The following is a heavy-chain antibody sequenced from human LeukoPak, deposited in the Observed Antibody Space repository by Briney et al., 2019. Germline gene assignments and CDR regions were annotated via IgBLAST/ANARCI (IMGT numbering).Heavy chain of an antibody. J-gene: IGHJ4*02. CDR3: AVTYYDFWSGYFYFDY. CDR1: GGSISRYY. Sequence: PSETLSLTCTVSGGSISRYYWSWLRRPPGKGLEWIGYIYYSGSTNYNPSLKSRVTITVDTSKNQFSQKMSSVTAADPAVYYWAVTYYDFWSGYFYFDYWGQGTLVTVSS. V-gene: IGHV4-59*01. CDR2: IYYSGST. D-gene: IGHD3-3*01.